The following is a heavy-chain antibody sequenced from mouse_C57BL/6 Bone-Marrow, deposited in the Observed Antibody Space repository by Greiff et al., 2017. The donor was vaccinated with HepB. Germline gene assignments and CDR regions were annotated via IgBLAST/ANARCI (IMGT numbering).Heavy chain of an antibody. CDR1: GYTFTSYW. J-gene: IGHJ3*01. V-gene: IGHV1-50*01. CDR2: IDPSDSYT. Sequence: VQLQQPGAELVKPGASVKLSCKASGYTFTSYWMQWVKQRPGQGLEWIGEIDPSDSYTNYNQKFKGKATLTVDTSSSTAYMQLSSLTSEDSAVYYCARIRNYGSSPAWFAYWGQGTLVTVSA. D-gene: IGHD1-1*01. CDR3: ARIRNYGSSPAWFAY.